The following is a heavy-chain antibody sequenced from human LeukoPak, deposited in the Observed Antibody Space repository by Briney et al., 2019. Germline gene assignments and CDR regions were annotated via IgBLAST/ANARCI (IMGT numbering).Heavy chain of an antibody. CDR2: IIPIFGTA. Sequence: ASVKVSCKASGGTFSSYAISWVRQAPGQGLEWMGGIIPIFGTANYAQKFQGRVTITADESTSTAYMELSSLRSEDTAVYYCARDYCSGGSCYDCFDLWGQETRVTVSS. V-gene: IGHV1-69*13. J-gene: IGHJ5*02. D-gene: IGHD2-15*01. CDR3: ARDYCSGGSCYDCFDL. CDR1: GGTFSSYA.